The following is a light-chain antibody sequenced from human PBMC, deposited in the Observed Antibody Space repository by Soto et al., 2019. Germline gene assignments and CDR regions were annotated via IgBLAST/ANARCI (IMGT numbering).Light chain of an antibody. Sequence: EIVMTQSLATLPVSPGERATLSCRASQSVSSNLAWYQHKPGQAPRLLIYGASTRATGIPARFSGSGSGTEFTLTISRLQSEDFAVYYCQQYNNWRTWTFGHGTTVEIK. CDR2: GAS. V-gene: IGKV3-15*01. CDR3: QQYNNWRTWT. CDR1: QSVSSN. J-gene: IGKJ1*01.